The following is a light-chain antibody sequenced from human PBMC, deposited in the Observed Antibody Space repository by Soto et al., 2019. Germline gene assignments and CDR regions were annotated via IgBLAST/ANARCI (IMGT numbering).Light chain of an antibody. CDR1: QRVGRRY. Sequence: IVLTQSPGTLSLSPGERATLSCRASQRVGRRYLAWYQQRPGQAPRLLIYDTSERASDIPDRFSGSGSGTDFTLIISRLVPEDFAVYYCQSQGTFGGGTKVEIK. V-gene: IGKV3-20*01. J-gene: IGKJ4*01. CDR2: DTS. CDR3: QSQGT.